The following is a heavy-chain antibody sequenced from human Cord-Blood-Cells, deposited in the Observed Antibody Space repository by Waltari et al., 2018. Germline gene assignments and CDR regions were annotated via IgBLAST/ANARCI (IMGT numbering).Heavy chain of an antibody. CDR1: GYTFTSYD. J-gene: IGHJ4*02. CDR3: ARGALGCSGGSCSHLKGDY. Sequence: QVQLVQSGAEVKKPGASVKVSCKASGYTFTSYDINWVRQATGQGLEWMGWLNPTRGNTGYGRKVQGRVTMARNTSISTAYRELSSLRSEDTAVYYCARGALGCSGGSCSHLKGDYWGQGTLVTVSS. V-gene: IGHV1-8*01. D-gene: IGHD2-15*01. CDR2: LNPTRGNT.